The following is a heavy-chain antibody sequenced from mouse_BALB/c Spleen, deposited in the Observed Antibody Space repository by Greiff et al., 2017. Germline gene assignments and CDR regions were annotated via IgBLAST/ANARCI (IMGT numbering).Heavy chain of an antibody. J-gene: IGHJ4*01. CDR3: ARPSMDYYAMDY. CDR1: GYTFTSYW. D-gene: IGHD1-1*02. Sequence: QVQLQQSGAELVKPGASVKLSCKASGYTFTSYWMHWVKQRPGQGLEWIGEINPSNGRTNYNEKFKSKATLTVDKSSSTAYMQLSSLTSEDSAVYYCARPSMDYYAMDYWGQGTSVTVSS. V-gene: IGHV1S81*02. CDR2: INPSNGRT.